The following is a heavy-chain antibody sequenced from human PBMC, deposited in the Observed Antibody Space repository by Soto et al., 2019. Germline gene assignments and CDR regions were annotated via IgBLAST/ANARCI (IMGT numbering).Heavy chain of an antibody. Sequence: PGGSLRLSCAASGFTFSSYGMHWVRQAPGKGLEWVAVISYDGSNKYYADSVKGRFTISRDNSKNTLYLQMNSLRAEDTAVYYCAKAVLVNPPDYYYYYYGMDVWGQGTTVTVS. CDR1: GFTFSSYG. J-gene: IGHJ6*02. D-gene: IGHD6-6*01. CDR3: AKAVLVNPPDYYYYYYGMDV. V-gene: IGHV3-30*18. CDR2: ISYDGSNK.